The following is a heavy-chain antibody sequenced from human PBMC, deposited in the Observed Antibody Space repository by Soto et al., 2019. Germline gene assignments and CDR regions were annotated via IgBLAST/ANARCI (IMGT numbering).Heavy chain of an antibody. Sequence: SETLSLTCTVSGDSITSYYWSWIRQPAGKGLEWIGRFESSGSSDYNPSLMSRVTMSVDRSKKQFSLRLSAVTAADTAVYYCARVQSRYGYWFDPWGQGXLVTVSS. CDR2: FESSGSS. D-gene: IGHD5-18*01. J-gene: IGHJ5*02. V-gene: IGHV4-4*07. CDR3: ARVQSRYGYWFDP. CDR1: GDSITSYY.